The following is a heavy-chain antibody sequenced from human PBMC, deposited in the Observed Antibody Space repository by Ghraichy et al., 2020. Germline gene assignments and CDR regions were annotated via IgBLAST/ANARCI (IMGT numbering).Heavy chain of an antibody. J-gene: IGHJ6*02. D-gene: IGHD3-3*01. V-gene: IGHV1-58*01. Sequence: SVKVSCKASGFTFPSSAVHWVRQARGQRLEWIGWVVVGSANTRYAQKLEERVTITRDMSTGTAYMELRSLSSEDTAVYYCAAGFWSGYIGTHYRYFAMDVWGQGTTVTVSS. CDR1: GFTFPSSA. CDR3: AAGFWSGYIGTHYRYFAMDV. CDR2: VVVGSANT.